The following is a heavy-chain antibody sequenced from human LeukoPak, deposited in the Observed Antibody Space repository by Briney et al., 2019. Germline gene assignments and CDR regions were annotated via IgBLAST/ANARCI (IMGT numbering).Heavy chain of an antibody. CDR1: GGSISSSNW. V-gene: IGHV4-4*02. J-gene: IGHJ4*02. Sequence: SETLSLTCAVSGGSISSSNWWSWVRQPPGKGLEWIAEIYHSGGTNYNPSLKSRVTISLDKSNNQFSLKLTSVTAPDTAVYYCASSLPILTGQGGFDYWGQGTLVTVSS. CDR3: ASSLPILTGQGGFDY. D-gene: IGHD3-9*01. CDR2: IYHSGGT.